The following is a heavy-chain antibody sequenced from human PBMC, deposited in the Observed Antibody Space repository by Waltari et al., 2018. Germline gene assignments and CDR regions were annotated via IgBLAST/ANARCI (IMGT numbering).Heavy chain of an antibody. Sequence: QVQLVQSGAEVKKPGASVKVSCKASGYAFTGYYMHRVRQAPGQGLEWMGWINPNSGGTNYAQKFQGRVTMTRDTSISTAYMELSRLRSDDTAVFYCARGTSVGGSLFGVGVWGQGTLVTVSS. D-gene: IGHD3-3*02. CDR3: ARGTSVGGSLFGVGV. CDR2: INPNSGGT. J-gene: IGHJ4*02. V-gene: IGHV1-2*02. CDR1: GYAFTGYY.